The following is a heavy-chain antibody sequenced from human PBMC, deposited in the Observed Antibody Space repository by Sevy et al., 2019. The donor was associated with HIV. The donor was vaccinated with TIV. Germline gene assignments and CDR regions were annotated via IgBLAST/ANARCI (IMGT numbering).Heavy chain of an antibody. D-gene: IGHD5-18*01. CDR2: ISSSSSYI. J-gene: IGHJ1*01. V-gene: IGHV3-21*01. Sequence: GGSLRLSCAASGFTFSSYSMNWVRQAPGKGLEWVSSISSSSSYIYYADSVKGRFTISRDNAKNSLYPQMNSLRAEDTAVYYCARVSDTAMAPEYFQHWGQGTLVTVSS. CDR3: ARVSDTAMAPEYFQH. CDR1: GFTFSSYS.